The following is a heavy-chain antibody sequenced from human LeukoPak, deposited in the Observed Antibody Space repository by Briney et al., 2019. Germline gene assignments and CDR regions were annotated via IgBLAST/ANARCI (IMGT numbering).Heavy chain of an antibody. Sequence: ASVKVSCKASGYTFTSYGISWVRQAPGQGLEWMGWISAYNGNTNYAQELQGRVTMTTDTSTSTAYMELSSLRSEDTAVYYCASSPVGPRYYDSSGYVDWFDPWGQGTLVTVSS. V-gene: IGHV1-18*01. CDR1: GYTFTSYG. D-gene: IGHD3-22*01. J-gene: IGHJ5*02. CDR3: ASSPVGPRYYDSSGYVDWFDP. CDR2: ISAYNGNT.